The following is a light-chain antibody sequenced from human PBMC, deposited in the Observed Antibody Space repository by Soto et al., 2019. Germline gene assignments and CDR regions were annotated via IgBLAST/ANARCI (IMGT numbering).Light chain of an antibody. Sequence: EIVMTQSPATLSVSPGERATLSCRASQSVGGNLAWYQQRPGRAPRLLIYDASTRATDLPARFSGSGSGTEFTLTISSLESEDFALYYCQQYDGWPLNTFGQGTKLEIK. CDR1: QSVGGN. V-gene: IGKV3-15*01. CDR3: QQYDGWPLNT. CDR2: DAS. J-gene: IGKJ2*01.